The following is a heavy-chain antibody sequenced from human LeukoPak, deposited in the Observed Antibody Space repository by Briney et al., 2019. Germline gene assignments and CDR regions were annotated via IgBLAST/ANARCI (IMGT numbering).Heavy chain of an antibody. V-gene: IGHV3-21*01. D-gene: IGHD2-15*01. CDR2: ISSSSSYI. CDR1: GFTFSSYS. Sequence: GGSLRLSCAASGFTFSSYSMNWVRQAPGKGLEWVSSISSSSSYIYYADSVKGRFTISRDNAKNSLYPQMNSLRAEDTAVYYCARGDEGYCSGGSCYDLDYWGQGTLVTVSS. CDR3: ARGDEGYCSGGSCYDLDY. J-gene: IGHJ4*02.